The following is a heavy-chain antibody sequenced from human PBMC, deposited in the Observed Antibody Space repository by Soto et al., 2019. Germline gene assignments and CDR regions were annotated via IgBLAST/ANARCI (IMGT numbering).Heavy chain of an antibody. J-gene: IGHJ1*01. CDR3: AVNEVVSSRENF. D-gene: IGHD1-1*01. Sequence: HPGGSLGLSFVASGFAFRSDCMHWVRQAPGKGLVWVSRIDTEGTNTIYAESVEGRFTVSRDNAKNTLYLQMNSLRAEDTAVYYCAVNEVVSSRENFRGLGTLVTVSS. V-gene: IGHV3-74*01. CDR1: GFAFRSDC. CDR2: IDTEGTNT.